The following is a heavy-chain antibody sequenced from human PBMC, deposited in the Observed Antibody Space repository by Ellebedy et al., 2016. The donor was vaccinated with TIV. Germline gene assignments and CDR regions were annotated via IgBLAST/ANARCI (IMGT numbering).Heavy chain of an antibody. Sequence: GESLKISCKVSGYDFTDYWIGWVRQMPGKGLESMGIIYPGDSDTRYSPSFEGQVTISVDKSVTTAYLEWSSLKASDTAMYYCARRETNYVLLDHWGQGTLVTVSS. CDR1: GYDFTDYW. D-gene: IGHD4/OR15-4a*01. CDR3: ARRETNYVLLDH. V-gene: IGHV5-51*01. J-gene: IGHJ4*02. CDR2: IYPGDSDT.